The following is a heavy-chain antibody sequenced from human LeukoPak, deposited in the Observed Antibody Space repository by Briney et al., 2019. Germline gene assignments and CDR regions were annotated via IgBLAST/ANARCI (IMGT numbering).Heavy chain of an antibody. D-gene: IGHD3/OR15-3a*01. CDR3: TRLLPFGTGYPFEY. CDR1: GFTFSSYW. V-gene: IGHV3-7*03. J-gene: IGHJ4*02. CDR2: IKQDGSEK. Sequence: GGPLRLSCAASGFTFSSYWMSWVRQAPGKGLEWVANIKQDGSEKYYVDSVKGRFTISRDNAKNSLYLQMNSLRAEDTAVYYCTRLLPFGTGYPFEYWGQGTLVTVSS.